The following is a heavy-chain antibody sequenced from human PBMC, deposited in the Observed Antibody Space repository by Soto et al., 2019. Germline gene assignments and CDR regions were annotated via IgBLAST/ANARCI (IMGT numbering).Heavy chain of an antibody. Sequence: SETLSLTCTVSGGSVSSGSYYWSWIRQPPXKGLEWIGYIYYSGSTNYNPSLKSRVTISVDTSKNQSSLKLSSVTAADTAVYYCARSRYDSSGYYPENWFDPWGQGTLVTVSS. CDR3: ARSRYDSSGYYPENWFDP. J-gene: IGHJ5*02. CDR1: GGSVSSGSYY. CDR2: IYYSGST. V-gene: IGHV4-61*01. D-gene: IGHD3-22*01.